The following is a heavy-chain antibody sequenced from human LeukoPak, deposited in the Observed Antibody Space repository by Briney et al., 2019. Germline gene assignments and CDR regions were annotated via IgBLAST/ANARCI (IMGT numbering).Heavy chain of an antibody. D-gene: IGHD3-10*01. V-gene: IGHV3-48*03. CDR2: ISSSGSTI. Sequence: GGSLRLSCAASGFTFSSYEMNWVRQAPGKGLEWVSYISSSGSTIYYADSVKGRFTISRDNAKNSLFLQMNSLRAEDTAVYYLPKKFGGSFDSWGQETLVTV. CDR1: GFTFSSYE. J-gene: IGHJ4*02. CDR3: PKKFGGSFDS.